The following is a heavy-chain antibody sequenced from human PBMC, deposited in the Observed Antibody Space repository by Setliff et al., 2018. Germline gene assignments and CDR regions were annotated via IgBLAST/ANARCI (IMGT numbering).Heavy chain of an antibody. V-gene: IGHV3-23*01. J-gene: IGHJ4*02. Sequence: PSETLSLTCAASGFTFSSHGMSWVRQAPAKGLEWVSTITSDGGTTWYADSVKGRFTIYRDNSKNILYLQMNSLRAEDTAVYYCAPHSRSSDWRALDYWGQGTLVTVSS. CDR2: ITSDGGTT. D-gene: IGHD2-2*01. CDR3: APHSRSSDWRALDY. CDR1: GFTFSSHG.